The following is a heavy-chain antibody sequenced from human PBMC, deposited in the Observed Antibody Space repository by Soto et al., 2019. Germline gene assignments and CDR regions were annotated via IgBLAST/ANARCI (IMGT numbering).Heavy chain of an antibody. CDR1: GFTFSSYA. V-gene: IGHV3-23*01. Sequence: GGSLRLSCAASGFTFSSYAMGWVRQGPGKALEWVAVVSIGGSTHYADSVRGRFTISRDNSKNTLSLQMNSLTAEDTAVYFCAKRSGAGGNFDYWGQGALVTVSS. CDR2: VSIGGST. D-gene: IGHD2-15*01. J-gene: IGHJ4*02. CDR3: AKRSGAGGNFDY.